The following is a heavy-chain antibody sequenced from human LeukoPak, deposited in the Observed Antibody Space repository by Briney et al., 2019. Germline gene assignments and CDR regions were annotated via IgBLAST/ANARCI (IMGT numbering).Heavy chain of an antibody. Sequence: ASVKVSCKASGYTFTGNYMHWVRQAPGQRLEWMGWINPNSGGTNYAQKFQGRVTMTSDTSISTAYMELSSLRSDDTAVYFCAREYCTNGVCYKAHDYWGQGTLVTVSS. J-gene: IGHJ4*02. CDR1: GYTFTGNY. V-gene: IGHV1-2*02. CDR2: INPNSGGT. D-gene: IGHD2-8*01. CDR3: AREYCTNGVCYKAHDY.